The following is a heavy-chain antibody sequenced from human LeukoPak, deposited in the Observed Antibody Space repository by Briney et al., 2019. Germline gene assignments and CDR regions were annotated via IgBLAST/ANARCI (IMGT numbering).Heavy chain of an antibody. J-gene: IGHJ4*02. CDR1: GFSLSTSGVG. CDR2: IYWDDDK. CDR3: AHGTTSSPVDY. D-gene: IGHD1-1*01. Sequence: SGPTLVKPTQTLTLTCTFSGFSLSTSGVGVGWIRQPPGQALEWLALIYWDDDKRYSPSLKSRLTITKDTSKNLVVLTMTNMDPVDTATCYCAHGTTSSPVDYWGQGTLVTVSS. V-gene: IGHV2-5*02.